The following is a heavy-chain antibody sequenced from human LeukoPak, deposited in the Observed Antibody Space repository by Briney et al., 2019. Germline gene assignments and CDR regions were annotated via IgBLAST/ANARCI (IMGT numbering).Heavy chain of an antibody. V-gene: IGHV4-59*11. CDR2: IYYSGST. CDR1: GGSISSHY. J-gene: IGHJ5*02. CDR3: ARGHSWFDP. Sequence: SETLSLTCTVSGGSISSHYWSWIRQPPGKGLEWIGYIYYSGSTNYNPSLKSRVTISVDTSKNQFSLKLSSVTAVDTAVYYCARGHSWFDPWGQGTLVTVSS.